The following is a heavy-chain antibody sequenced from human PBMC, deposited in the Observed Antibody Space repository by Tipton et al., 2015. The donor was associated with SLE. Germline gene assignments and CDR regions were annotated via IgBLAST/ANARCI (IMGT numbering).Heavy chain of an antibody. J-gene: IGHJ4*02. Sequence: SLRLSCAASGFNFSNYFMTWIRQAPGKGLEWVSYISGTSNSIYYADSVEGRFSVSRDNAKNSMFLQMTSLRPEDTAVYYCARDPGIAAGGLDYWGQGTLVTVSS. CDR2: ISGTSNSI. D-gene: IGHD6-13*01. V-gene: IGHV3-11*04. CDR3: ARDPGIAAGGLDY. CDR1: GFNFSNYF.